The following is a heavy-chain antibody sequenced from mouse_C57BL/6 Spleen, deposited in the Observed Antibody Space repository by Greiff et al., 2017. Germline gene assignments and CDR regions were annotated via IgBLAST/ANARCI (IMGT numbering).Heavy chain of an antibody. CDR1: GYTFTSYW. D-gene: IGHD2-4*01. V-gene: IGHV1-72*01. J-gene: IGHJ4*01. CDR2: IDPNRGGT. Sequence: QVQLQQSGAELVKPGASVKLSCKASGYTFTSYWMHWVKQRPGRGLEWIGRIDPNRGGTKYNEKFKSKATLTVDKPSSTAYMQLSSLTSEDSAVYYCARYGGYDYDGYYAMDYWGQGTSVTVSS. CDR3: ARYGGYDYDGYYAMDY.